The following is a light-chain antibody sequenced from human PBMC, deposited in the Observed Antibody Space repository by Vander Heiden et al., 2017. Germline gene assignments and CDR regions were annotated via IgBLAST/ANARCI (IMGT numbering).Light chain of an antibody. CDR1: QSLLHSNGYNY. J-gene: IGKJ5*01. CDR3: RQARQTRIT. V-gene: IGKV2-28*01. CDR2: LGS. Sequence: DIVMTQSPLSLPVTPGEPASISCRSSQSLLHSNGYNYLDWYLQKQGQDEQLMSELGSKRAYGVADRFSGSGAGTDFTLKISRVEAEDVGVYYCRQARQTRITVGQGTRLEIK.